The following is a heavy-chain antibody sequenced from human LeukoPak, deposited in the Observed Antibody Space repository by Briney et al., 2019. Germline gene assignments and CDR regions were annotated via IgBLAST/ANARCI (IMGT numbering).Heavy chain of an antibody. CDR1: GGSFSGYY. D-gene: IGHD2-15*01. CDR2: INHSGST. V-gene: IGHV4-34*01. Sequence: SETLSLTCAVYGGSFSGYYWSWIRQPPGKGLEWIGEINHSGSTNYNPSLKSRATISVDTSKNQFSLKLSSVTAADTAVYYCARSRYCSGGSCYSGYFQHWGQGTLVTVSS. CDR3: ARSRYCSGGSCYSGYFQH. J-gene: IGHJ1*01.